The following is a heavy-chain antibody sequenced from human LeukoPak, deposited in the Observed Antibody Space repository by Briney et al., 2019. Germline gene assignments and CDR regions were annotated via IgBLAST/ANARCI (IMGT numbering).Heavy chain of an antibody. D-gene: IGHD6-19*01. CDR3: ARLQREWLALFDY. Sequence: SETLSLTCTVSAGSISSYYWSWIRQPPGKGLEWIGYIYYSGSTNYNPSLKSRVTISVDTSKNQFSLKLSSVTAADTAVYYCARLQREWLALFDYWGQGTLVTVSS. V-gene: IGHV4-59*01. CDR2: IYYSGST. J-gene: IGHJ4*02. CDR1: AGSISSYY.